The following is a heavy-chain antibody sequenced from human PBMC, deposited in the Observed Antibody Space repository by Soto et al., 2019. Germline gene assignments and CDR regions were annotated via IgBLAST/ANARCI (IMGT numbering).Heavy chain of an antibody. CDR2: ISAHNGRT. J-gene: IGHJ5*01. CDR3: VRDQKYFRVNGNWFDS. Sequence: ASVKVSFKASYYTFTNYNSGWVRQAPGQGLEWLGWISAHNGRTTYVNKFQGRVTMTLDTSTGVSYMALRSLRSDDTAIYYCVRDQKYFRVNGNWFDSWGQGTLVTVSS. CDR1: YYTFTNYN. V-gene: IGHV1-18*01. D-gene: IGHD2-2*01.